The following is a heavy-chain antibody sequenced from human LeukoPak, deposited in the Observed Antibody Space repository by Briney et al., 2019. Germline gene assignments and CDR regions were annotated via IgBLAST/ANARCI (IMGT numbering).Heavy chain of an antibody. CDR3: ARAPTVTTNNNWFDP. Sequence: SQTLSLTCTVSGGSIRSGGYYWSWIRQHPGKGLEWIGYIYYSGSTFYTPSLKSRVTISVDTSKNQFSLKLSSVTAADTAVYYCARAPTVTTNNNWFDPWGQGTLVTVSS. D-gene: IGHD4-17*01. CDR1: GGSIRSGGYY. J-gene: IGHJ5*02. V-gene: IGHV4-31*03. CDR2: IYYSGST.